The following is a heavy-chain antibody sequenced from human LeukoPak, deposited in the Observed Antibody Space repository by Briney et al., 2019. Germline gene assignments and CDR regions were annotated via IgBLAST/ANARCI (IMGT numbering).Heavy chain of an antibody. D-gene: IGHD1-26*01. Sequence: AGGSLRLSCAASGFSFRSYWMHWVRQAPGKGLAWVSRINTDGTNTGYADSVKGRFTISRDNAKNTLYLQMNSLRAEDTAVYYCARGVGATDFNFDYWGQGTLVTVSS. J-gene: IGHJ4*02. CDR3: ARGVGATDFNFDY. CDR2: INTDGTNT. V-gene: IGHV3-74*01. CDR1: GFSFRSYW.